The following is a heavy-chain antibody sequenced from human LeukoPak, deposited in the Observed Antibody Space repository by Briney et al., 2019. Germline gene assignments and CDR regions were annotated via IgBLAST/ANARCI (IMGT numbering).Heavy chain of an antibody. CDR2: INPSGGST. CDR1: GYTFTSYY. Sequence: ASVKVSCKASGYTFTSYYMHWVRQAPGQGLEWMGIINPSGGSTSYAQKFQGRVTMTRDMSTSTVYMELSSPRSEDTAVYYCARDLTYYYGSGSPRDGGDDYWGQGTLVTVSS. J-gene: IGHJ4*02. CDR3: ARDLTYYYGSGSPRDGGDDY. V-gene: IGHV1-46*01. D-gene: IGHD3-10*01.